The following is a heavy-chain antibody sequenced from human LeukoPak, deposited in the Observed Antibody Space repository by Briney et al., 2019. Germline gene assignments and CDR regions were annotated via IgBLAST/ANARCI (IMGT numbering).Heavy chain of an antibody. J-gene: IGHJ3*02. CDR3: ARVDYDSSGYYYALDAFDI. CDR1: GGSFSGYY. CDR2: IYYSGST. D-gene: IGHD3-22*01. V-gene: IGHV4-59*01. Sequence: SETLSLTCAVYGGSFSGYYWSWIRQPPGKGLEWIGYIYYSGSTNYNPSLKSRVTISVDTSKNQFSLKLSSVTAADTAVYYCARVDYDSSGYYYALDAFDIWGQGTMVTVSS.